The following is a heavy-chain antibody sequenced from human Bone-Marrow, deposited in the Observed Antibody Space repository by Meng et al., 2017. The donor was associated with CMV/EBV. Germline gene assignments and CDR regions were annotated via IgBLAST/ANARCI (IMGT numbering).Heavy chain of an antibody. CDR3: TTDRVVGAHYYYYYGMDV. J-gene: IGHJ6*02. CDR1: GFTFSDYY. Sequence: GGSLRLSCAASGFTFSDYYMSWIRQAPGKGLEWVGRIKSKTDGGTTDYAAPVKGRFTISRDDSKNTLYLQMNSLKTEDTAVYYCTTDRVVGAHYYYYYGMDVWGQGTTVTGSS. D-gene: IGHD1-26*01. V-gene: IGHV3-15*01. CDR2: IKSKTDGGTT.